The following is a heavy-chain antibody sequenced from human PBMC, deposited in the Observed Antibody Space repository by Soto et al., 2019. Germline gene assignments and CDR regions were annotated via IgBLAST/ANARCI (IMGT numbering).Heavy chain of an antibody. V-gene: IGHV4-39*07. J-gene: IGHJ5*02. CDR2: IYYSGST. CDR1: SASISSCSYT. D-gene: IGHD1-26*01. CDR3: AREGGATLSWFDP. Sequence: PSETLSLTCTVSSASISSCSYTWVRNRQPPGKGLEWIVSIYYSGSTNYNPSLKSRVTISVDTSKNQFSLKLSSVTAADTAVYYCAREGGATLSWFDPWGQGTLVTVSS.